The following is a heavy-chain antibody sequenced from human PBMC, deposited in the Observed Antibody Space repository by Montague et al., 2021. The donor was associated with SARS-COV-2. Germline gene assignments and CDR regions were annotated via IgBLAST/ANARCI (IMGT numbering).Heavy chain of an antibody. CDR1: GFSLSTSGVG. Sequence: PALVKPTQTLTLTCTFSGFSLSTSGVGVGWIRQPPGKAPEWLAPIYWDDDKRYSPSLKSRLTITKDTATNQVVLTLTKMDPVDTATYYCAHRQVNEWLAGGYFEYWGQGTLVTVSS. D-gene: IGHD6-19*01. J-gene: IGHJ4*02. V-gene: IGHV2-5*02. CDR2: IYWDDDK. CDR3: AHRQVNEWLAGGYFEY.